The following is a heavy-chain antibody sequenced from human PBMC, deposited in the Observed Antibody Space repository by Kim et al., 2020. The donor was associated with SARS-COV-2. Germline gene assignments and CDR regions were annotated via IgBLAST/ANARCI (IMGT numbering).Heavy chain of an antibody. D-gene: IGHD3-10*01. Sequence: SETLSLTCTVSGGSISSGGYYWSWIRQHPGKGLEWIGFIYYSGSTYYNPSLKSRVTISVDTSKNQFSLRLNSVTAADPAVYYCARDPAMVRGPGVGYYYYGMDVWGQGTTVTVSS. V-gene: IGHV4-31*03. CDR1: GGSISSGGYY. CDR3: ARDPAMVRGPGVGYYYYGMDV. CDR2: IYYSGST. J-gene: IGHJ6*02.